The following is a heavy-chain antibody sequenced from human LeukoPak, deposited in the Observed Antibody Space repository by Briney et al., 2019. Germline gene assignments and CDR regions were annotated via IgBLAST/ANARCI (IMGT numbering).Heavy chain of an antibody. Sequence: SQTLSLTCTVSGGSISSGDYYWSWIRPPPGKGLEWIGYIYYSGSTYYNPSLKSRVTISVDTSKNQFSLKLSSVTAADTAVYYCARDGDYGFFDYWGQGTLVTVSS. D-gene: IGHD4-17*01. CDR3: ARDGDYGFFDY. V-gene: IGHV4-30-4*01. CDR2: IYYSGST. CDR1: GGSISSGDYY. J-gene: IGHJ4*02.